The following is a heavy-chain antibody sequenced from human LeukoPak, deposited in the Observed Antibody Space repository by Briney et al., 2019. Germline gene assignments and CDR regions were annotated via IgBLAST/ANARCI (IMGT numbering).Heavy chain of an antibody. J-gene: IGHJ4*02. V-gene: IGHV4-61*01. D-gene: IGHD6-13*01. CDR1: GGSISSGSYY. CDR3: ARGIRYGNDF. Sequence: SQTLSLTCTVSGGSISSGSYYWTWVRQPPGKGLEWIGYIYDYGTTNYNPSLKSRVTISVDTSKNQFSLSLTSVTAADTAVYYCARGIRYGNDFWGQGTLVTVSS. CDR2: IYDYGTT.